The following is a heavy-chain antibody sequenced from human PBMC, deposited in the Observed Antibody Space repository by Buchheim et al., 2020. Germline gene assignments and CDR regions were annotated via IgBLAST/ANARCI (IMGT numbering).Heavy chain of an antibody. CDR3: ARSPPEGSYGDKQDY. D-gene: IGHD5-18*01. V-gene: IGHV1-69*04. J-gene: IGHJ4*02. CDR1: GGTFSSYA. Sequence: QVQLVQSGAEVKKPGSSVKVSCKASGGTFSSYAISWVRQAPGQGLEWMGRIIPILGIANYAQKFQGRVTITADKSTSTAYMEVSSLRCEVTAVYYCARSPPEGSYGDKQDYWGQGTL. CDR2: IIPILGIA.